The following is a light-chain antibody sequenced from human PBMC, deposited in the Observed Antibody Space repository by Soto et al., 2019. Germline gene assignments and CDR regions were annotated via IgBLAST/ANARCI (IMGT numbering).Light chain of an antibody. V-gene: IGLV1-44*01. CDR1: SSNIGTNT. J-gene: IGLJ2*01. CDR2: STN. Sequence: QSALNQPPSASGTPGQRVTISCSGRSSNIGTNTVNWYQQLPGSAPQLLLYSTNQRPSGVPGRFSGSKSGTSASLAISGLQSDDEADYYCAAWNGSLNVVLFGGGTKVTV. CDR3: AAWNGSLNVVL.